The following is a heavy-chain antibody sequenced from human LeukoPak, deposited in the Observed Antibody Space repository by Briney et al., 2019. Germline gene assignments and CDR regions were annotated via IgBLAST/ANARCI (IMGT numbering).Heavy chain of an antibody. CDR3: AGRTYCSSTSCQRRAFDI. V-gene: IGHV1-24*01. Sequence: RASVKVSCKVSGYTLTELSMHWVRQAPGKGLEWMGGFDPEDGETIYAQKFQGRVTITADKSTSTAYMELSSLRSEDTAVYYCAGRTYCSSTSCQRRAFDIWGQGTMVTVSS. CDR2: FDPEDGET. D-gene: IGHD2-2*01. CDR1: GYTLTELS. J-gene: IGHJ3*02.